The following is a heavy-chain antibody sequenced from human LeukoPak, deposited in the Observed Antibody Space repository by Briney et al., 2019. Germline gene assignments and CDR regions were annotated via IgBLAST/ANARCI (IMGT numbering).Heavy chain of an antibody. D-gene: IGHD3-22*01. CDR3: ARGRDSSGIDY. CDR2: IYYSGST. J-gene: IGHJ4*02. Sequence: SETLSLTCTVSGGSISSGGYYWSWIRQHPGKGLEWIGYIYYSGSTYYNPSLKSRVTISVDTSKNQFSLKLSSVTAADTAVYYCARGRDSSGIDYWGQGTLDTVSS. CDR1: GGSISSGGYY. V-gene: IGHV4-31*03.